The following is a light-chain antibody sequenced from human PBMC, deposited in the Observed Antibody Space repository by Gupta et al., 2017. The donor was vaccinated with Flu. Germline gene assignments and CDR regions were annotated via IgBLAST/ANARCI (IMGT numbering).Light chain of an antibody. CDR1: KTGLYSYNNKND. CDR3: QQYYSTPYT. V-gene: IGKV4-1*01. CDR2: WAS. J-gene: IGKJ2*01. Sequence: NCKSSKTGLYSYNNKNDLDWYQQKPGQPPKVLIYWASTRESGVPDRFSGSGSGTDFTLTISSLQAEDVAVYYCQQYYSTPYTFGQGTKLEIK.